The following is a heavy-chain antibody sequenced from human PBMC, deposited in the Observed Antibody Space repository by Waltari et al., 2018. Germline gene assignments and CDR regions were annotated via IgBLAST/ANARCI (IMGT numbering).Heavy chain of an antibody. V-gene: IGHV1-69*10. J-gene: IGHJ4*02. D-gene: IGHD6-13*01. CDR1: GGTFSSYA. CDR2: TRPIIGIA. Sequence: QVQLVQSGAEVKKPGSSVKVSCKASGGTFSSYAISWVRQAPGQGLEWMGGTRPIIGIANYAQKVQVRGTSTADKSTSAAYMGLSSLGSEETAVYYCARGTGSAAAGNQPVWGQGTLVTVSA. CDR3: ARGTGSAAAGNQPV.